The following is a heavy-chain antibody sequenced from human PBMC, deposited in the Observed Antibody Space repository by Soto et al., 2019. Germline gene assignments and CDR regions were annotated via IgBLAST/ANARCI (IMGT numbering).Heavy chain of an antibody. J-gene: IGHJ6*02. Sequence: HPGGSLRLSCAASGFTVSSNYMSWVRQAPGKGLEWVSVIYSGGSTYYADSVKGRFTISRDNSKNTLYLQMNSLRAEDTAVYYCARDRGEGYSSSWYSPLGPGHYGMDVWGQGTTVTVSS. CDR1: GFTVSSNY. CDR3: ARDRGEGYSSSWYSPLGPGHYGMDV. CDR2: IYSGGST. V-gene: IGHV3-53*01. D-gene: IGHD6-13*01.